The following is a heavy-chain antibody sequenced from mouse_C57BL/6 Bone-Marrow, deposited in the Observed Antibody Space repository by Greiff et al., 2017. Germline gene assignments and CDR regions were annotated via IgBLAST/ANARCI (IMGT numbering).Heavy chain of an antibody. Sequence: QVQLKQSGPGLVQPSQSLSITCTVSGFSLTSSGVHWVRQSPGKGLEWLGVIWRGGSTDYNAAFMSRLSITKDKSKSQVFFKMNSLQADDTAIYYCAKRDYYGSSYDWYFDVWGTGTTVTVSS. J-gene: IGHJ1*03. CDR1: GFSLTSSG. D-gene: IGHD1-1*01. CDR3: AKRDYYGSSYDWYFDV. CDR2: IWRGGST. V-gene: IGHV2-5*01.